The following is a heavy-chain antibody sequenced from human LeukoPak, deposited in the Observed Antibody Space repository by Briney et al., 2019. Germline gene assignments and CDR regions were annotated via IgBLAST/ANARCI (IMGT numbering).Heavy chain of an antibody. CDR2: ISSRSYI. J-gene: IGHJ6*02. V-gene: IGHV3-21*01. Sequence: GGSLRLSCAASGFTFSSYSMNWVRQAPGKGLEWVSSISSRSYIYYADSVKGRFTISRDNAKNSLYLQMNSLRAEDTAVYYCASLYSYEFSTGYYYGMDVWGQGTTVTVSS. D-gene: IGHD5-18*01. CDR1: GFTFSSYS. CDR3: ASLYSYEFSTGYYYGMDV.